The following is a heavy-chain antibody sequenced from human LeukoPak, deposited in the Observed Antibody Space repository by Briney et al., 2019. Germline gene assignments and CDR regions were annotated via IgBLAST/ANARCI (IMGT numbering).Heavy chain of an antibody. CDR3: ARESMIPYGMDV. Sequence: GSLRLSCAASGFTFSSYGMHWVRQAPGKGLEWVAVISYDGSNKYYADSVKGRFTISRDNSKNTLYLQMNSLRAEDTAVYYCARESMIPYGMDVWGQGTTVTVSS. J-gene: IGHJ6*02. V-gene: IGHV3-30*03. CDR2: ISYDGSNK. D-gene: IGHD3-22*01. CDR1: GFTFSSYG.